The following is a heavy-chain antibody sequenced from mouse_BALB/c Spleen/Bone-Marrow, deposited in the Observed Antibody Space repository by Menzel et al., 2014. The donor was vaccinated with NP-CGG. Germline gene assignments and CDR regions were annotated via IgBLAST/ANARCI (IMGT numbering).Heavy chain of an antibody. CDR1: GFTFSSYG. Sequence: DVMLVESGGDLVKPGGSLKLSCAASGFTFSSYGMSWVRQTPDKRLEWVATISSGGSYTYYPDCVKGRFTISRDNAKNTLYLQMSSLKSEDTAMYYCARQTYYDYDGYFDYWGQGTTLTVSS. J-gene: IGHJ2*01. CDR2: ISSGGSYT. V-gene: IGHV5-6*02. CDR3: ARQTYYDYDGYFDY. D-gene: IGHD2-4*01.